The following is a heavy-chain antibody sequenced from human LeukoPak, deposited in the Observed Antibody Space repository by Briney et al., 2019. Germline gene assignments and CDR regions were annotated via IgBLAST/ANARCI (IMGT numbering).Heavy chain of an antibody. V-gene: IGHV1-18*01. J-gene: IGHJ4*02. Sequence: GASVKVSCKASGYTFTGYGISWVRQAPGQGLEWMGWISAYNGNTNYAQKLQGRVTMTTDTSTSTAYMELRSLRSDDTAVYYCARDSSLSMITFGGVIVFDYWGQGTLVTVSS. CDR1: GYTFTGYG. CDR2: ISAYNGNT. CDR3: ARDSSLSMITFGGVIVFDY. D-gene: IGHD3-16*02.